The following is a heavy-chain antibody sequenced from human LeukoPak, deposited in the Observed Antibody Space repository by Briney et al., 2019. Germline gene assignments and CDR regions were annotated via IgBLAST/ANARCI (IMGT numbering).Heavy chain of an antibody. Sequence: GGSLRLSCAASGFTFEDYGMSWVRQAPGKGLEWVSGISWNGGSIGYIDSVKGRFTISRDDAKNSLYLQMNSLRAEDTALYYCARGGGGSYGSDYWGQGTLVTVSS. CDR1: GFTFEDYG. CDR3: ARGGGGSYGSDY. V-gene: IGHV3-20*04. CDR2: ISWNGGSI. J-gene: IGHJ4*02. D-gene: IGHD1-26*01.